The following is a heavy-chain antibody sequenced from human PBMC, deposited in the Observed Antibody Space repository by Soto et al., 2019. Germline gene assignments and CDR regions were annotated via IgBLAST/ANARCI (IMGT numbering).Heavy chain of an antibody. J-gene: IGHJ5*02. Sequence: GGSLRLSCAASGFTFSSYAMHWVRQAPGKGLEWVAVISYDGSNKYYADSVKGRFTISRDNSKNTLYLQMNSLRAEDTAVYYCARCGVPADCWFDPWGQGTLVTVSS. V-gene: IGHV3-30-3*01. CDR1: GFTFSSYA. D-gene: IGHD2-2*01. CDR3: ARCGVPADCWFDP. CDR2: ISYDGSNK.